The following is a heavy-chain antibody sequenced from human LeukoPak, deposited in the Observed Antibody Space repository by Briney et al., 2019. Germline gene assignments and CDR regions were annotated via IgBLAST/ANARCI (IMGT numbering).Heavy chain of an antibody. Sequence: SETLSLTCTVSADSISGSTYYWGGIRQPPGKGLEWIGSVYSSGTTYYNPSLKSRVTISADTSKNQFSLKLNSVTAADTAVYYCSRESPGTTISHWGQGTLVTVSS. J-gene: IGHJ4*02. CDR1: ADSISGSTYY. V-gene: IGHV4-39*07. CDR2: VYSSGTT. CDR3: SRESPGTTISH. D-gene: IGHD1-1*01.